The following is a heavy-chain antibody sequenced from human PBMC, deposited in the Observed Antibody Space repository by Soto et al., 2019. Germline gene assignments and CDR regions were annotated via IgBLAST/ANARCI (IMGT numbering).Heavy chain of an antibody. CDR1: GFTFSSYS. CDR2: ISSSSSYI. Sequence: EVQLVESGGGLDKPGGSLRLSCAASGFTFSSYSMNWVRQAPGKGLEWVSSISSSSSYIYYADSVKGRFTISRDNAKNSLYLQMNSLRAEDTAVYYCARDLNTYYDFWSGYYDYWGQGTLVTGSS. V-gene: IGHV3-21*01. CDR3: ARDLNTYYDFWSGYYDY. D-gene: IGHD3-3*01. J-gene: IGHJ4*02.